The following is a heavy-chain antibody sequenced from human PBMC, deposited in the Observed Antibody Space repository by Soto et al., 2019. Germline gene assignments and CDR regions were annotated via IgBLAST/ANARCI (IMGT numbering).Heavy chain of an antibody. D-gene: IGHD3-22*01. Sequence: QVQLVESGGGVVQPGRSLRLSCAASGFTFSTYATHWVRQAPGKGLEWVAVISYDGSKTNYADSVKGRFTISRDNSKNTLYLQMNSLRVEDTALYYCARDSGDHYDRSAYGHYFDYWGQGTLVTVSS. J-gene: IGHJ4*02. CDR2: ISYDGSKT. V-gene: IGHV3-30*03. CDR1: GFTFSTYA. CDR3: ARDSGDHYDRSAYGHYFDY.